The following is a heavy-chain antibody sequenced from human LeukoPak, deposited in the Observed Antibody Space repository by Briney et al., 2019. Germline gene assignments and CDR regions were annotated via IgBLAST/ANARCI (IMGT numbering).Heavy chain of an antibody. D-gene: IGHD6-13*01. J-gene: IGHJ6*02. V-gene: IGHV4-31*02. CDR1: GFTLSSYA. CDR3: ARDRIAAAAHSYYYGMDV. Sequence: LRLSCAASGFTLSSYAMSWVRQHPGKGLEWIGYIYYSGSTYYNPSLKSRVTISVDTSKNQFSLKLSSVTAADTAVYYCARDRIAAAAHSYYYGMDVWGQGTTVTVSS. CDR2: IYYSGST.